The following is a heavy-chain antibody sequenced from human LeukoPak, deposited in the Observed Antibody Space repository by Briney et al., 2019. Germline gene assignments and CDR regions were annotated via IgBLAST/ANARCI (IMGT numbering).Heavy chain of an antibody. CDR3: AKDIDGADRIIL. CDR2: LNPNTGHA. Sequence: GASVKVSCKVVAYDFTGYYIHWVRQAPGQGPEWMGRLNPNTGHAVYAFKFQGRVTITRDTSSSTAYMEVTRLTSDDTALYYCAKDIDGADRIILWGQGTLVTVSS. CDR1: AYDFTGYY. V-gene: IGHV1-2*06. J-gene: IGHJ4*02. D-gene: IGHD2/OR15-2a*01.